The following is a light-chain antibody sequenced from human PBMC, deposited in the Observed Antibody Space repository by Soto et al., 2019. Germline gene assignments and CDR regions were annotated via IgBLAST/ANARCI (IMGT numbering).Light chain of an antibody. J-gene: IGLJ2*01. V-gene: IGLV2-14*03. CDR3: SSSATTTTLVV. CDR2: DVT. CDR1: SSDIGSYNY. Sequence: QSALTQPASVSGSPGQSITISCSGSSSDIGSYNYVSWYQQHPGKAPKLMIYDVTNRPSGVSDRFSGSKSGDTASLTISGLQADDEADYYCSSSATTTTLVVFGGGTQLTVL.